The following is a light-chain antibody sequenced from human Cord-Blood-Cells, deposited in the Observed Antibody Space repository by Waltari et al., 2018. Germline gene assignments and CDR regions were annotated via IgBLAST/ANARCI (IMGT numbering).Light chain of an antibody. J-gene: IGLJ3*02. CDR1: SGSIASNY. CDR3: QSYDSSNRV. CDR2: EDN. V-gene: IGLV6-57*02. Sequence: NFMLTQPPSVSESPGKPVTISCTGSSGSIASNYVQWYQQRPGSAPTTVIYEDNQRPSGVPDRISGSIDSSSNSASLTISGLKTEDEADYYCQSYDSSNRVFGGGTKLTVL.